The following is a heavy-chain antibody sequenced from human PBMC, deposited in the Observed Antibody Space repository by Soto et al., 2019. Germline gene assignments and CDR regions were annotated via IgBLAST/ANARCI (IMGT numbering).Heavy chain of an antibody. Sequence: SETLSLTCTVSGGSISSGGYYWSWIRQHPGKGLEWIGYIYYSGSTYYNPSLKSRVTISVDTSKNQFSLKLSSVTAADTAVYYCARDLYSSSWYWFDPWGQGTLVTVSS. CDR3: ARDLYSSSWYWFDP. CDR1: GGSISSGGYY. J-gene: IGHJ5*02. CDR2: IYYSGST. D-gene: IGHD6-13*01. V-gene: IGHV4-31*03.